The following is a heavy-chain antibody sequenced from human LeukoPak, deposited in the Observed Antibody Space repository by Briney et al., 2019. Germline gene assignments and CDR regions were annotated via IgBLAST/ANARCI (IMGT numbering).Heavy chain of an antibody. Sequence: WVRQAPGKGLEWIGSIYYSGSTYYNPSLKSRVTISADTSKNQFSLKLNSVTATDTAVYYCARHYGPWGQGTLVTVSS. J-gene: IGHJ4*02. CDR2: IYYSGST. CDR3: ARHYGP. V-gene: IGHV4-39*01. D-gene: IGHD3-10*01.